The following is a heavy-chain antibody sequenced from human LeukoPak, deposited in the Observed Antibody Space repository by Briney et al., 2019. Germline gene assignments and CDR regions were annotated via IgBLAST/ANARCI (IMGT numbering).Heavy chain of an antibody. Sequence: SETLSLTCTVSGGSISSSSYYWGWIRQPPGKGLEWIGSIYYSGSTYYNPSLKSQVTISVDTSKNQSSLRLSSVTAADTAVYYCARFPGYSSSWVDYWGQGTLVTVSS. CDR2: IYYSGST. D-gene: IGHD6-13*01. V-gene: IGHV4-39*01. J-gene: IGHJ4*02. CDR3: ARFPGYSSSWVDY. CDR1: GGSISSSSYY.